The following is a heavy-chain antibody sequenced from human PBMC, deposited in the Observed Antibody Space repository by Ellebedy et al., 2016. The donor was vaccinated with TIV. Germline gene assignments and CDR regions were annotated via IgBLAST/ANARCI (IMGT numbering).Heavy chain of an antibody. CDR1: GITVSDYF. Sequence: GESLKISCEASGITVSDYFMNWVRQAPGKGLEWVSVLYKDGKSNYTDSVNGRFTVSRDNSKNTLYLQMDSPRAEDTAVYYCARDPGGGGDYGDNWFDPWGRGTVVTVSS. J-gene: IGHJ5*02. D-gene: IGHD4-17*01. CDR3: ARDPGGGGDYGDNWFDP. V-gene: IGHV3-66*01. CDR2: LYKDGKS.